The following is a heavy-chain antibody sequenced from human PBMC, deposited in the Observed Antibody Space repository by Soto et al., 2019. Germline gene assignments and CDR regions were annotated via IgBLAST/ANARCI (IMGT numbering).Heavy chain of an antibody. D-gene: IGHD3-10*01. J-gene: IGHJ6*02. Sequence: QVQLVESGGGVVQPGRSLRLSCAASGFTFSSYAMHWVRQAPGKGLEWVAVISYDGSNKYYADSVKGRFTISRDNSKNTLYLQMNSLRAEDTAVYYCARSHLWFGETTGGMDVWGQGTTVTVSS. V-gene: IGHV3-30-3*01. CDR1: GFTFSSYA. CDR3: ARSHLWFGETTGGMDV. CDR2: ISYDGSNK.